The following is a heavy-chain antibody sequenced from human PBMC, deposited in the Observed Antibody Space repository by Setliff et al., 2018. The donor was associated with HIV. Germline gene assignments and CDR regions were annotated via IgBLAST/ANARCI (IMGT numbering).Heavy chain of an antibody. CDR3: ARGPAGRLVFLSY. D-gene: IGHD6-6*01. CDR1: GDSISSGSYY. V-gene: IGHV4-61*10. CDR2: IYYSGST. Sequence: PSETLSLTCSVSGDSISSGSYYWGWIRLPAGKGLEWLGYIYYSGSTNYNPSLKSRVTISVDTSKNQFSLTLNSVTAADTAVYYCARGPAGRLVFLSYWGQGTLVTVSS. J-gene: IGHJ4*02.